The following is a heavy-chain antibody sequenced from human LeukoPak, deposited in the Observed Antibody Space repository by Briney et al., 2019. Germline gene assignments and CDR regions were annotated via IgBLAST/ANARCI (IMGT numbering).Heavy chain of an antibody. CDR2: ISSSSSTI. V-gene: IGHV3-48*01. J-gene: IGHJ4*02. Sequence: GGSLRLSCAASGFTFSSYSMNWVRQAPGKGLEWVSYISSSSSTIYYADSVKGRFTISRDNAKNSLYLQMNSLRAEDTAVYYCASSTTSGPYYYDSSGYVYWGQGTLVTVSS. D-gene: IGHD3-22*01. CDR3: ASSTTSGPYYYDSSGYVY. CDR1: GFTFSSYS.